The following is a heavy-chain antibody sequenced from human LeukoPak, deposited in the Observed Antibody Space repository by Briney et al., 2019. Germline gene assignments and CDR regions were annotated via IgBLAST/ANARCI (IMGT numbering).Heavy chain of an antibody. V-gene: IGHV3-33*01. CDR1: GFTFSSYG. CDR3: ARDSPYGMDV. J-gene: IGHJ6*01. Sequence: GRSLRLSCAASGFTFSSYGMHWVRQAPGKGLEWVAVIWYDGSNKYYADSVKGRFTISRDNSKNTLYLQMNSLRAEDTTVYFCARDSPYGMDVWGKATTVTASS. CDR2: IWYDGSNK.